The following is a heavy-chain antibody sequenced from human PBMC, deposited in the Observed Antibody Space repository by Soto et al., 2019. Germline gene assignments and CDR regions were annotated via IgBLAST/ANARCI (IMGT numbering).Heavy chain of an antibody. J-gene: IGHJ6*02. D-gene: IGHD2-2*01. CDR1: GGSVSSGSYY. Sequence: SSETLSLTCTVSGGSVSSGSYYWSWIRQPPGKGLEWIGYIYYSGSTNYNPSLKSRVTISVDTSKNQFSLKLSSVTAADTAVYYCARDRYCSSTSCYGGASDYYYGMDVWGQGTTVTVSS. CDR3: ARDRYCSSTSCYGGASDYYYGMDV. V-gene: IGHV4-61*01. CDR2: IYYSGST.